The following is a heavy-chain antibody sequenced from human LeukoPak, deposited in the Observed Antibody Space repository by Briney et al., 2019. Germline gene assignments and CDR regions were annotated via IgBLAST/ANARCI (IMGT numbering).Heavy chain of an antibody. CDR1: GFTFSSYS. J-gene: IGHJ4*02. V-gene: IGHV3-21*01. CDR2: ISSSSSYI. CDR3: ARVIRQQLGDY. Sequence: GGSLRLSCAASGFTFSSYSMNWVRQAPGTGLEWVSSISSSSSYIYYADSVKGRFTISRDNAKNSLYLQMNSLRGEDTGVYYCARVIRQQLGDYWGQGTLVTVSS. D-gene: IGHD6-13*01.